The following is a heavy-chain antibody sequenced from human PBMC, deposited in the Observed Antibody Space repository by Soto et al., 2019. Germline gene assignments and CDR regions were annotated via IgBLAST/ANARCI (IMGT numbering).Heavy chain of an antibody. Sequence: ASVKVSCKASGYPFTSYGISWVRQAPGQGLEWMGWISADNGNTNYAQKRQDRVTMSTDTSTNTAYMEVRSLRYDDTAIYYCARDQILTGMDVWGRGTTVTVPS. CDR2: ISADNGNT. D-gene: IGHD3-9*01. CDR3: ARDQILTGMDV. CDR1: GYPFTSYG. V-gene: IGHV1-18*04. J-gene: IGHJ6*02.